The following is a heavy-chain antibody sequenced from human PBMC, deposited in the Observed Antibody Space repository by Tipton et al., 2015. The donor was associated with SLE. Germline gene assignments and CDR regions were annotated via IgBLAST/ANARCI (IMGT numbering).Heavy chain of an antibody. CDR2: ISGSGGST. CDR1: GFTFGDYA. Sequence: SLRLSCTASGFTFGDYAMSWVRQAPGKGLEWVSAISGSGGSTYYADSVKGRFTISRDNSKNTLYLQMNSLRAEDTAVYYCAKTNHYSSSWYTFQHWGQGTLVTVSS. J-gene: IGHJ1*01. V-gene: IGHV3-23*01. CDR3: AKTNHYSSSWYTFQH. D-gene: IGHD6-13*01.